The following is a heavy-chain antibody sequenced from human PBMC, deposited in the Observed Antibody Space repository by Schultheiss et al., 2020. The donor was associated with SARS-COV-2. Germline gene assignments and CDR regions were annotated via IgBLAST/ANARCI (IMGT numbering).Heavy chain of an antibody. J-gene: IGHJ4*02. D-gene: IGHD1-26*01. CDR1: GFTFTTYG. CDR2: ISYDGSNK. CDR3: AKAGVGASDY. Sequence: GGSLRLSCGASGFTFTTYGMHWVRQAPGKGLEWVAVISYDGSNKYYADSVKGRFTISRDNSKNTLYLQMNSLRAEDTAVYYCAKAGVGASDYWGQGTLVTVSS. V-gene: IGHV3-30*18.